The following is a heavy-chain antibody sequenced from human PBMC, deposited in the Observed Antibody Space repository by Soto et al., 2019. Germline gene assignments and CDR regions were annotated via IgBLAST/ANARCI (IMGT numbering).Heavy chain of an antibody. V-gene: IGHV4-39*01. CDR2: IYYSGST. Sequence: SETLSLTCTVSGGSISSGGYYWSWICQHPGKGLEWIGSIYYSGSTYYNPSLKSRVTISVDTSKNQFSLKLSSVTAADTAVYYCARRGRAVAGTRRGAFDIWGQGTMVTVSS. CDR3: ARRGRAVAGTRRGAFDI. D-gene: IGHD6-19*01. CDR1: GGSISSGGYY. J-gene: IGHJ3*02.